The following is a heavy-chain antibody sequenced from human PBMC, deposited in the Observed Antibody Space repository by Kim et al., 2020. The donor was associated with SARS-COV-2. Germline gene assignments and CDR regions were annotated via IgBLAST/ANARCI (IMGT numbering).Heavy chain of an antibody. Sequence: ASVKVSCKASGYTFTSYGISWVRQAPGQGLEWMGWISAYNGNTNYAQKLQGRVTKTTDTSTSTAYMELRSLRSDDTAVYYCARDPYDILAGSYNENWFDPWGQGTLVTVSS. CDR3: ARDPYDILAGSYNENWFDP. CDR1: GYTFTSYG. V-gene: IGHV1-18*04. J-gene: IGHJ5*02. CDR2: ISAYNGNT. D-gene: IGHD3-9*01.